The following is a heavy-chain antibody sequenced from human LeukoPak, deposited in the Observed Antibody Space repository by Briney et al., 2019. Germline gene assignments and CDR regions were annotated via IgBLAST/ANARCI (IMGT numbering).Heavy chain of an antibody. D-gene: IGHD6-6*01. CDR3: ASGRYSSSSYPFDY. Sequence: SETLSLTCAVYGGSFSGYYWSWIRQPPGKGLEWIGEINHSGSTNYNPSLKSRVTISVDTSKNQFSLKLSSVTAVDTAVYYCASGRYSSSSYPFDYWGQGTLVTVSS. J-gene: IGHJ4*02. CDR1: GGSFSGYY. V-gene: IGHV4-34*01. CDR2: INHSGST.